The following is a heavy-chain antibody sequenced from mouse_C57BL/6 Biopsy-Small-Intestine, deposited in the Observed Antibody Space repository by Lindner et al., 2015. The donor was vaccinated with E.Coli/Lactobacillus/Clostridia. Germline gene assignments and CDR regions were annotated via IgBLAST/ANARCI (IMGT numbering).Heavy chain of an antibody. CDR3: TKGTRMDY. CDR2: IYPGDGDT. J-gene: IGHJ4*01. CDR1: GYAFSSSW. Sequence: VQLQESGPELVKPGASVKISCKASGYAFSSSWMNWVKQRPGKGLEWIGRIYPGDGDTNYNGKFKGKAILTADKSSSTAYVQLSSLTSEDSAVYFCTKGTRMDYWGQGTSVTVSS. V-gene: IGHV1-82*01.